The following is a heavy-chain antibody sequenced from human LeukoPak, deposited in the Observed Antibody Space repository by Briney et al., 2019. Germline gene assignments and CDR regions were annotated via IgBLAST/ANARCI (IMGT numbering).Heavy chain of an antibody. CDR3: ARARDVLLWFGATPGWFDP. D-gene: IGHD3-10*01. Sequence: GASVKVSCKASGYTFTSYGISWVRQAPGQGLEWMGWISAYNGNTNYAQKLQGGVTMTTDTSTSTAYMELRSLRSDDTAVYYCARARDVLLWFGATPGWFDPWGQGTLVTVSS. J-gene: IGHJ5*02. CDR2: ISAYNGNT. CDR1: GYTFTSYG. V-gene: IGHV1-18*01.